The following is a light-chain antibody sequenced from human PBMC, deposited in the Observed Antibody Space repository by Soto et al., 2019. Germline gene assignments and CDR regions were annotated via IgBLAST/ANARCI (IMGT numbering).Light chain of an antibody. J-gene: IGKJ5*01. CDR3: QQRSNWPST. CDR1: QSVSSY. Sequence: EIVLTQSPATLSLSPGERATLSCRASQSVSSYLAWYQQKPGQAPRLLIYDASNRATGIPARFSGNGSGTDFTLTISSLEPEDFAVYYCQQRSNWPSTFGQGTRLENK. V-gene: IGKV3-11*01. CDR2: DAS.